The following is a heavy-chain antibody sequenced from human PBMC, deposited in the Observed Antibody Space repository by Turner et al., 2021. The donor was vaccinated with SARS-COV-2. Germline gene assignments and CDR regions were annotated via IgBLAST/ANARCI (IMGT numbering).Heavy chain of an antibody. D-gene: IGHD3-22*01. Sequence: EVQLVESGGGVVMPGGCPRLSCADSGFTFSSYSMNWARQAPGKGLVWFASISNSSSYIYYADSVKRRFTISRDNAKNSLYLQRNSLRAEDTAVYYCAKEGDESSGYWGGDWGQGTLVTVSS. V-gene: IGHV3-21*01. CDR2: ISNSSSYI. CDR1: GFTFSSYS. CDR3: AKEGDESSGYWGGD. J-gene: IGHJ4*02.